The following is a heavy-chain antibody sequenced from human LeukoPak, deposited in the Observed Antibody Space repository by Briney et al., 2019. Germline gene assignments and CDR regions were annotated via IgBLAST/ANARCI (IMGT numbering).Heavy chain of an antibody. D-gene: IGHD6-13*01. Sequence: GASVKVSCNASGYTFTSYGISWVRQAPGQGLEWMGWISAYNGNTNYAQKLQGRVTMTTDTSTSTAYMELRSLRSDDTAVYYCARDGDPGIAAPLLHYWGQGTLVTVSS. CDR2: ISAYNGNT. CDR1: GYTFTSYG. CDR3: ARDGDPGIAAPLLHY. V-gene: IGHV1-18*01. J-gene: IGHJ4*02.